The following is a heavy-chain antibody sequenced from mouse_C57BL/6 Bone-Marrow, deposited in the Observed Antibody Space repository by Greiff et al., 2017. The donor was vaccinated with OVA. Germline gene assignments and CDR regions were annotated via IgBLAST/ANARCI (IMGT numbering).Heavy chain of an antibody. CDR2: IYPGSGNT. CDR3: ARAPFENY. Sequence: VQLQQSGAELVRPGASVKLSCKASGYTFTDYYINWVKQRPGQGLEWIARIYPGSGNTYYNEKFKGKATLTAEKSSSTAYMQLSSLTSEDSAVYFCARAPFENYWGQGTTLTVSS. CDR1: GYTFTDYY. J-gene: IGHJ2*01. V-gene: IGHV1-76*01.